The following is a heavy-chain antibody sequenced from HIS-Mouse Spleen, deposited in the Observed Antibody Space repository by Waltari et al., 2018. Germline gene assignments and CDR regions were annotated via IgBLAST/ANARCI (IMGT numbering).Heavy chain of an antibody. CDR1: GFTFSSYA. J-gene: IGHJ4*02. V-gene: IGHV3-30-3*01. CDR3: ARGPSGYFDY. CDR2: ISYEGSNK. D-gene: IGHD3-3*01. Sequence: QVQLVESGGGVVQPGSSLRLSCAASGFTFSSYAMHWVRQAPGKGLGWVAVISYEGSNKYYADSVKGRFTITRDNSKNTLYLQMNSLRAEDTAVYYWARGPSGYFDYWGQGTLVTVSS.